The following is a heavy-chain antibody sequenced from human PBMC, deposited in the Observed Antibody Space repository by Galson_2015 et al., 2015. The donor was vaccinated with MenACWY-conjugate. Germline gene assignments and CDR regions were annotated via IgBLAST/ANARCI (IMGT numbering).Heavy chain of an antibody. J-gene: IGHJ4*02. Sequence: SLRLSCAASGFTFSSYTMNWVRQAPGKGLEWVSYISSSSGTKYYADSVKGRFTISRGNAKNSLYLQMNSLRAEDTAVYYCARVFTGPFDYWGQGTLVTVSS. V-gene: IGHV3-48*04. CDR2: ISSSSGTK. CDR1: GFTFSSYT. CDR3: ARVFTGPFDY. D-gene: IGHD3-16*01.